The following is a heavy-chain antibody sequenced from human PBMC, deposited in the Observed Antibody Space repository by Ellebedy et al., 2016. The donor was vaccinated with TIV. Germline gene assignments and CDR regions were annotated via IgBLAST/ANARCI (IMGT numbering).Heavy chain of an antibody. D-gene: IGHD1-26*01. J-gene: IGHJ4*02. Sequence: MPSETLSPTCTVPGGSISSSSYYWAWIRQPPGKGLEWIGSIYYSGSTYYNPSLKSRVTISVDTSKNQFYQKLSSVTAADTAVYYCARYSGSYYRSPKDYWGQGTLVTVSS. CDR2: IYYSGST. CDR3: ARYSGSYYRSPKDY. CDR1: GGSISSSSYY. V-gene: IGHV4-39*01.